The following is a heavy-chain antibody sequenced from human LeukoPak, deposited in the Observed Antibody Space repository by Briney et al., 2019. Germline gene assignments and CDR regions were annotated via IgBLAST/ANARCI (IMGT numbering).Heavy chain of an antibody. CDR3: ARGDIVVVPAARWYYYYGMDV. CDR2: IYYSRST. V-gene: IGHV4-61*01. D-gene: IGHD2-2*01. CDR1: GDSVSSCSYY. J-gene: IGHJ6*04. Sequence: SETLSLTCTVSGDSVSSCSYYWRWIRQPPGKGLEWIGYIYYSRSTNYNPSRQSRVTISVDTSKNQSSRKLSSVTAADTAVYYCARGDIVVVPAARWYYYYGMDVWGKGTTVTVSS.